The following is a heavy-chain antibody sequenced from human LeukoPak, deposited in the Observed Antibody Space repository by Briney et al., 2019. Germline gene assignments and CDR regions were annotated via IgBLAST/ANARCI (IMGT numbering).Heavy chain of an antibody. CDR2: ICTAGDT. D-gene: IGHD1-26*01. J-gene: IGHJ3*02. V-gene: IGHV3-13*01. CDR3: ARAGAEVVVGATHAFDI. Sequence: GRSLRLSCAASGFTFSSYDMHWVRQATGKGLEWVSAICTAGDTYYPGSVKGRFTISRENAKNSLYLQMNSLRAGDTAVYYCARAGAEVVVGATHAFDIWGQGTMVTVSS. CDR1: GFTFSSYD.